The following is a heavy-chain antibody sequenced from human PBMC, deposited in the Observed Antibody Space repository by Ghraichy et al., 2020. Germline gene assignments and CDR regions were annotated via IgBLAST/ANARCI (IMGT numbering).Heavy chain of an antibody. CDR3: ARVGFGELLSNHFDY. D-gene: IGHD3-10*01. V-gene: IGHV3-21*01. CDR1: GFTFSSYS. J-gene: IGHJ4*02. CDR2: ISSSSSYI. Sequence: GGSLRLSCAASGFTFSSYSMNWVRQAPGKGLEWVSSISSSSSYIYYADSVKGRFTISRDNAKNSLYLQMNSLRAEDTAVYYCARVGFGELLSNHFDYWGQGTLVTVSS.